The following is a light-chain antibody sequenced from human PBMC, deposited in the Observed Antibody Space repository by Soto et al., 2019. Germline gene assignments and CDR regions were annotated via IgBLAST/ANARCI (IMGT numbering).Light chain of an antibody. J-gene: IGKJ1*01. Sequence: EIVLTQSPGTLSLSPGERATLSCRASQSVSSRYVAWYQQKPGQAPRLLISGASTRATGIPDSFSGSGSGTDFTLTISRLEPEDFAVYYDQQYGNSRWTFGQGTKVESK. CDR2: GAS. CDR1: QSVSSRY. V-gene: IGKV3-20*01. CDR3: QQYGNSRWT.